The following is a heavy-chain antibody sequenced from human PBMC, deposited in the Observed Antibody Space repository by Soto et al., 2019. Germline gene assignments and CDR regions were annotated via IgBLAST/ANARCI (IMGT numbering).Heavy chain of an antibody. D-gene: IGHD1-1*01. CDR1: GYSFTSYW. Sequence: GEALKISCKGSGYSFTSYWIGWVRQMPGKGLEWMGIIYPGDSDTRYSPSFQGQVTISADKSISTAYLQWSSLKASDTAMYYCARDQYQMPDIYNPLRSWYYYGMDIWGQGTTVTVSS. J-gene: IGHJ6*02. V-gene: IGHV5-51*01. CDR3: ARDQYQMPDIYNPLRSWYYYGMDI. CDR2: IYPGDSDT.